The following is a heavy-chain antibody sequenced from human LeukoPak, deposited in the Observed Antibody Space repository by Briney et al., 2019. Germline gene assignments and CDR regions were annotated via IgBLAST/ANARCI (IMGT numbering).Heavy chain of an antibody. D-gene: IGHD6-19*01. CDR2: ISSSGSTI. CDR3: ARVIAVAYGMDV. J-gene: IGHJ6*02. V-gene: IGHV3-48*03. CDR1: GFSSSTYW. Sequence: GGSLRLSCAASGFSSSTYWMSWVRLAPGKGLEWVSYISSSGSTIYYADSVKGRFTISRDNAKNSLYLQMNSLRAEDTAVYYCARVIAVAYGMDVWGQGTTVTVSS.